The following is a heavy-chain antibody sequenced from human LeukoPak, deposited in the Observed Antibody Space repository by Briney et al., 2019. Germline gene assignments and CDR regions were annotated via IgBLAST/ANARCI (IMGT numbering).Heavy chain of an antibody. CDR1: GFTFSSYW. CDR2: IKQDGSEK. D-gene: IGHD3-10*01. CDR3: ASRYYGSGSYYSDFDY. V-gene: IGHV3-7*01. J-gene: IGHJ4*02. Sequence: GSLRLSSAAPGFTFSSYWMSWVRQAPGKGLEWVANIKQDGSEKYYVDSVKGRFTISRDNAKNSLYLQMNSLRAEDTAVYYCASRYYGSGSYYSDFDYWGQGTLVTVSS.